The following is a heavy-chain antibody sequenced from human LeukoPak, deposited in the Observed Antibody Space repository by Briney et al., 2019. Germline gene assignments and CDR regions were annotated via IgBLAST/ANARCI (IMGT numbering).Heavy chain of an antibody. CDR3: AREVGATIEHGDDAFDI. CDR1: GFTVSSND. J-gene: IGHJ3*02. Sequence: GGSLRLSCAASGFTVSSNDMSWVRQAPGKGLEWVSIIHIGNSTYYADSVKGRFTISRDNSKNTLYLQMNSLRAEDTAVYYCAREVGATIEHGDDAFDIWGQGTMVTVSS. V-gene: IGHV3-66*01. D-gene: IGHD5-12*01. CDR2: IHIGNST.